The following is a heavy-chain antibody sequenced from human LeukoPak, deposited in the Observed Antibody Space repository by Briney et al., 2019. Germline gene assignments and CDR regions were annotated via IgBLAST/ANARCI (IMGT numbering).Heavy chain of an antibody. D-gene: IGHD3-3*01. CDR1: GGSFSGYY. Sequence: SETLSLTCAVYGGSFSGYYWSWIRQPPGKGLEWIGEINHSGSTNYNPSLKSRVTISVDTSKNQFSLKLSSVTAADTAVYYCARGYYDFWSGVNYYMDVWGKGTTVTVSS. CDR3: ARGYYDFWSGVNYYMDV. CDR2: INHSGST. J-gene: IGHJ6*03. V-gene: IGHV4-34*01.